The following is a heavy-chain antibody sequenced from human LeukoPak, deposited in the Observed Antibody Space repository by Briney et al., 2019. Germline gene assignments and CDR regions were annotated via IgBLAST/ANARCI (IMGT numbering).Heavy chain of an antibody. D-gene: IGHD5-12*01. CDR3: ARQPGGYSGPFDY. Sequence: PSETLSLTCTVSGGSISSSSYYWGWIRQPPGQGLEWVASVYYSGSTYYNPSLESRVTMSVDTSKNQFSLKLSSVTAADTAVYYCARQPGGYSGPFDYWGQGTLVTVSS. J-gene: IGHJ4*02. V-gene: IGHV4-39*01. CDR1: GGSISSSSYY. CDR2: VYYSGST.